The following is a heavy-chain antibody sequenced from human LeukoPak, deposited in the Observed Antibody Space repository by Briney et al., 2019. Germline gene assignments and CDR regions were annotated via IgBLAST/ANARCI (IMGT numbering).Heavy chain of an antibody. CDR1: GYTFTSYG. D-gene: IGHD5-24*01. CDR2: ISGYNGNT. V-gene: IGHV1-18*01. Sequence: ASVKVSCKASGYTFTSYGISWLRQAPGHGREWMGWISGYNGNTNYAQKFQGRVTMTTDTSTSTAYMELRSLRSDDTAVYYCARVGPHRKMATTRYHFDYWGQGTLVTVSS. CDR3: ARVGPHRKMATTRYHFDY. J-gene: IGHJ4*02.